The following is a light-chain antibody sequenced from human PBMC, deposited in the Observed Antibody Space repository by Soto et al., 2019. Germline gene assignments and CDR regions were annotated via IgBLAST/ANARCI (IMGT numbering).Light chain of an antibody. CDR1: QSVTSNY. J-gene: IGKJ1*01. V-gene: IGKV3-20*01. CDR3: QHYGHALWA. CDR2: GAS. Sequence: VLTQSPGTLSLSPGERATLSCRASQSVTSNYLAWYQQKPGQSPRLLMSGASKRATGVPDRFSGSGSGTDFTLTISRLEPEDFAVYYCQHYGHALWAFGQGTKVEIK.